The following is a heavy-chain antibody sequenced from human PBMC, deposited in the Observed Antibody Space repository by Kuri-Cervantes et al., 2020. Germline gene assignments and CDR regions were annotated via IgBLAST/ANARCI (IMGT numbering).Heavy chain of an antibody. V-gene: IGHV3-48*03. CDR1: GFTFSSYE. CDR3: ATDGSHYDVDH. D-gene: IGHD3-3*01. J-gene: IGHJ4*02. CDR2: ISSSGSTI. Sequence: GESLKISCAASGFTFSSYEMNWVRQAPGKGLEWVSYISSSGSTIYYADSVKGRFTISRDNSKNTLYLQMNSLRVEDTGVYYCATDGSHYDVDHWGQGTQVTVSS.